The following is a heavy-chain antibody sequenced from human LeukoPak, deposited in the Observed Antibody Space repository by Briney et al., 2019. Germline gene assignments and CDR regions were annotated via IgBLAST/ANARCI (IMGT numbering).Heavy chain of an antibody. CDR1: GFSFSGSA. D-gene: IGHD4-17*01. V-gene: IGHV3-73*01. Sequence: GGSLRLSCAASGFSFSGSAMQWVRQASGKGLEWVGRIRRKANSYATAYAASVKGRVTISRDDSKNTAYLQMNSLKTEDTAVYYCTKYVDYFGDVWGKGTTVTVSS. J-gene: IGHJ6*04. CDR2: IRRKANSYAT. CDR3: TKYVDYFGDV.